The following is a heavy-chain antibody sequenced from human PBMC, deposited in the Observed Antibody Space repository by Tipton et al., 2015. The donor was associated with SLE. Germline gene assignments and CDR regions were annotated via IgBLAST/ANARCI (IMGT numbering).Heavy chain of an antibody. CDR3: ARLAYCGGDCYPDNGFDI. V-gene: IGHV5-51*03. CDR1: GYSFASYW. Sequence: VQLVQSGAEVKKSGESLKIPCKGSGYSFASYWIVWVRQMPGKGLERMGIIHAGGSHTKYSPSFEGQVTISADKSISTAYLQWSSLKASDTAMYYCARLAYCGGDCYPDNGFDIWGQGTMVTVSS. J-gene: IGHJ3*02. CDR2: IHAGGSHT. D-gene: IGHD2-21*01.